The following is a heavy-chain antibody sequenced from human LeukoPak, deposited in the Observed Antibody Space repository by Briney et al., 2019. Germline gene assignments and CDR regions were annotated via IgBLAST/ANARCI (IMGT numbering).Heavy chain of an antibody. V-gene: IGHV4-59*08. CDR3: ARMIPLTMIGPTYFDY. Sequence: SETLSLTCTVSGGSISSYYWSWIRQPPGKGLEWIGYNYYSGSTNYNPSLKSRVTISVDTSKNQFSLKLSSVTAADTAVYYCARMIPLTMIGPTYFDYWGQGTLVTVSS. CDR1: GGSISSYY. D-gene: IGHD3-22*01. J-gene: IGHJ4*02. CDR2: NYYSGST.